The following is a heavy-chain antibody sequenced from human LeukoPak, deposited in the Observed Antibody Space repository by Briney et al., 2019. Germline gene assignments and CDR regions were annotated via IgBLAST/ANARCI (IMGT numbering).Heavy chain of an antibody. J-gene: IGHJ4*02. V-gene: IGHV3-33*05. Sequence: PGRSLRLSCAASGFTFSSYSMQWVRQTPGKGLEWVGIMSNSGENTFYGEAVKGRFTISRDNSKNTLYLEVISLTAEDTAVYYCAKDDAWLRFGEWSQGTLVTVSS. CDR3: AKDDAWLRFGE. CDR1: GFTFSSYS. D-gene: IGHD3-10*01. CDR2: MSNSGENT.